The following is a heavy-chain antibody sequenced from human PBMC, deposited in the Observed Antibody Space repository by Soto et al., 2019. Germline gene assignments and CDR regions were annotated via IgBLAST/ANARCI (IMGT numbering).Heavy chain of an antibody. D-gene: IGHD3-10*01. CDR2: VSAYNGNS. V-gene: IGHV1-18*04. CDR1: GYTFSSHG. Sequence: QIQLVQSGGEVKKPGASVKVSCRAYGYTFSSHGISWVRQAPGKGPEWMGWVSAYNGNSKYAEKFQERLTLTTDTSASTAYMELRSLRSDDTAVYYCARARREFGEVFVCYVYWGQGTLVTVSS. CDR3: ARARREFGEVFVCYVY. J-gene: IGHJ4*02.